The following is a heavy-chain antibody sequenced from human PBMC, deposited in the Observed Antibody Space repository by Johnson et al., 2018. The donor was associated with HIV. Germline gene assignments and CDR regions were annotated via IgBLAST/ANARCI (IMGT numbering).Heavy chain of an antibody. CDR2: IASGGGHE. V-gene: IGHV3-30*03. CDR3: AREKGMTTIRDGFDI. CDR1: GFTFSSYG. Sequence: QVRLVESGGGVVQPGRSLRLSCVGSGFTFSSYGMHWVRQAPGKGLEWVAVIASGGGHEVYADSVRGRFTISRDNSKNTLYLQMNSLRPEDTAVYFCAREKGMTTIRDGFDIWGQGTMGSVSS. J-gene: IGHJ3*02. D-gene: IGHD5-24*01.